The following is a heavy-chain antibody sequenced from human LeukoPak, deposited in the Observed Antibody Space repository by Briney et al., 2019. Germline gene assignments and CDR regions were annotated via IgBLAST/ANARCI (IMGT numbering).Heavy chain of an antibody. D-gene: IGHD2-2*01. CDR3: ASHTCRGAFDI. J-gene: IGHJ3*02. V-gene: IGHV4-39*01. Sequence: SETLSLTCTVSGGSFSSNTYYWGWIRLPPGKGLELIGSISYSGTTYYNPSLKSRVTISVDTSKSQFSLKLSSVTAADTAVYFCASHTCRGAFDIWGQGTMVTVSS. CDR1: GGSFSSNTYY. CDR2: ISYSGTT.